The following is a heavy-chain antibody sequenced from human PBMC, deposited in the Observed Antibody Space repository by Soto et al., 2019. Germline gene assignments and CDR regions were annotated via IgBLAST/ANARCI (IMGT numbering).Heavy chain of an antibody. CDR2: IVPMIGTS. V-gene: IGHV1-69*06. J-gene: IGHJ4*02. CDR3: NRGSEYDFWSGYL. CDR1: GGTSTRYA. Sequence: QERLVQSGAEVRKPGSSVKVSCKVTGGTSTRYAINWVRQAPGQGLEWMGGIVPMIGTSKYAQKFQGRVTITADTSTNIAYMELRSLRSEDTAVYYCNRGSEYDFWSGYLWGQGTLVSVS. D-gene: IGHD3-3*01.